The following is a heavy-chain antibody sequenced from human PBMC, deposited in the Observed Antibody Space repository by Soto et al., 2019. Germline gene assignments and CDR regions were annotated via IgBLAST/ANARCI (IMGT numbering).Heavy chain of an antibody. D-gene: IGHD3-9*01. CDR2: MNPNSGNT. CDR3: ARVKSDDILTGYSTWFDP. CDR1: GYTFTSYD. Sequence: GASVKVSCKASGYTFTSYDINWVRQATGQGLEWMGWMNPNSGNTGYAQNFQGRVTMTRNTSISTAYMELSSLRSEDTAVYYCARVKSDDILTGYSTWFDPWGQGILVTVSS. V-gene: IGHV1-8*01. J-gene: IGHJ5*02.